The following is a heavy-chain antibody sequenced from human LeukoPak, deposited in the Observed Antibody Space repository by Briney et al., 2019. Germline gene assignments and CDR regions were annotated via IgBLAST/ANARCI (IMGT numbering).Heavy chain of an antibody. CDR2: ISAYNGNT. D-gene: IGHD1-1*01. CDR1: GYTFTSYG. V-gene: IGHV1-18*01. CDR3: ARDVYNWNDRSYYYYGMDV. J-gene: IGHJ6*02. Sequence: ASVKVSCKASGYTFTSYGISWVRQAPGQGLEWMGWISAYNGNTNYAQKLQGRVTMTTDTSTSTAYMELRSLRSDDTAVYYCARDVYNWNDRSYYYYGMDVWGQGTTVTVSS.